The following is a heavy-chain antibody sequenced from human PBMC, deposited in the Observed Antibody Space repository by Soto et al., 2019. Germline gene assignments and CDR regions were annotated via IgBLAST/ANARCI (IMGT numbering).Heavy chain of an antibody. J-gene: IGHJ6*02. CDR1: GFTFSIYA. D-gene: IGHD1-26*01. CDR3: ARPVVGGTDFHYYYGMAV. CDR2: ISYDETNK. V-gene: IGHV3-30-3*01. Sequence: QVQLVESGGGVVQPGRSLRLSCAASGFTFSIYAMHWVRQAPGKGLEWVALISYDETNKHYADSVKGRFTISRDNSKNTVYLQMNSLRAEDTAVYYCARPVVGGTDFHYYYGMAVWGQGTTVTVSS.